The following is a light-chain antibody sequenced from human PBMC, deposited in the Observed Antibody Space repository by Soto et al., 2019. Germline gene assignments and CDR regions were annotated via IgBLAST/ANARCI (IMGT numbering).Light chain of an antibody. CDR1: SSDIGRYDY. V-gene: IGLV2-14*01. Sequence: QSVLTQPDSVSGAPGQSIAISCTGTSSDIGRYDYVSWYQQHPGKAPKLVIYEVPNRHSGVSNRFSGSKSGNKASLTITGLQADDEADYYCSAFGGSGFFGTGTNVTVL. CDR3: SAFGGSGF. CDR2: EVP. J-gene: IGLJ1*01.